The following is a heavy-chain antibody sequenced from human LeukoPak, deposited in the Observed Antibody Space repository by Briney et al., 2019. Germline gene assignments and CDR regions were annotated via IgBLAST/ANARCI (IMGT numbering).Heavy chain of an antibody. J-gene: IGHJ4*02. CDR1: GDSVSSNSAA. V-gene: IGHV6-1*01. D-gene: IGHD3-16*01. CDR3: ARTLGLYYFDY. Sequence: SQTLSLTCAISGDSVSSNSAAWSWVRQSPSRGLEWLARTYYRSKWYNDYTLSVKSRITINADTSKNQFSLHLNSVTPEDTAVYYCARTLGLYYFDYWGQGTLVTVSS. CDR2: TYYRSKWYN.